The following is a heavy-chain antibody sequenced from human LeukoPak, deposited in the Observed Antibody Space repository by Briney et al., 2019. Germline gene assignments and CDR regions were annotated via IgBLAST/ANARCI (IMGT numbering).Heavy chain of an antibody. Sequence: GESLQISCQGSGYIFTSYWVGWVREMPGKGLEWMGIIYPGDSDTRYRPSFQGQVTISADKSISTAYLQWSSLKASDTAMYYCARSAGRRYSSSWYETYYFDYWGQGTLVTVSS. CDR2: IYPGDSDT. CDR1: GYIFTSYW. J-gene: IGHJ4*02. D-gene: IGHD6-13*01. V-gene: IGHV5-51*01. CDR3: ARSAGRRYSSSWYETYYFDY.